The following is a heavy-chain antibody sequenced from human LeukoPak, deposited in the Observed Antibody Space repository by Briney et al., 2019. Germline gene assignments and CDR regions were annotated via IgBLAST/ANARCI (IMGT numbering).Heavy chain of an antibody. J-gene: IGHJ4*02. CDR3: ARDFHREDDY. CDR1: GFTFSSYS. Sequence: GGSLRPSCAASGFTFSSYSMNWVRQAPGKGLEWVSSISSSSSYIYYADSVKGRFTISRDNAKNSLYLQMNSLRAEDTAVYYCARDFHREDDYWGQGTLVTVSS. V-gene: IGHV3-21*01. CDR2: ISSSSSYI.